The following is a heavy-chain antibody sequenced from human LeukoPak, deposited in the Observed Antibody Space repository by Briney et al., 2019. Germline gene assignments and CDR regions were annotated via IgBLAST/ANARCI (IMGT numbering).Heavy chain of an antibody. CDR1: GYTFTGYY. D-gene: IGHD4-11*01. CDR3: ARDQRTTVTAIYYYMDV. J-gene: IGHJ6*03. Sequence: ASVKVSCKASGYTFTGYYIHWVRQAPGQGLEWMGWINPNSGGTNYAQKFQGRVTMTRGTSISTAYLELSRLRSDDTAVYYCARDQRTTVTAIYYYMDVWGKGTTVTVS. CDR2: INPNSGGT. V-gene: IGHV1-2*02.